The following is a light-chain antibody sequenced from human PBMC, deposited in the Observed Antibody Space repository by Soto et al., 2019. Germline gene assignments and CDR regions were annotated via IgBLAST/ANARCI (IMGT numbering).Light chain of an antibody. CDR2: DDN. CDR1: SSNIGGNS. CDR3: GSWDSSLSAYV. Sequence: QSVLTQPPSVSAAPGQKVTISCSGSSSNIGGNSVSWYQQLPGTAPKLLIYDDNKRPSGIPDRSSGSKSGTSATLGITGFQTGDGADYYCGSWDSSLSAYVFGTGTKVTVL. J-gene: IGLJ1*01. V-gene: IGLV1-51*01.